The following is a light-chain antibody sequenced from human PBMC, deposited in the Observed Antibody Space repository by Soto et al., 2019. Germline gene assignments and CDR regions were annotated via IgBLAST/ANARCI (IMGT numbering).Light chain of an antibody. CDR1: SSDVGTYNL. Sequence: QSALTQPASVSGSPGQSITISCTGASSDVGTYNLVSWYRQYPGKAPQLLIYEVSKLASGVSNRFSGSKSGNTASLTISGLQAEDEADYFCCSYAGSTTFLLFGGGTQLTVL. CDR2: EVS. J-gene: IGLJ7*01. V-gene: IGLV2-23*02. CDR3: CSYAGSTTFLL.